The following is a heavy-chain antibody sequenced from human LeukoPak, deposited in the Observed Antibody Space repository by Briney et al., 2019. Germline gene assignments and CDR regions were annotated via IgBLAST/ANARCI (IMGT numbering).Heavy chain of an antibody. CDR3: ARDEDYYYYMDV. J-gene: IGHJ6*03. V-gene: IGHV1-46*01. CDR2: INPSGGST. CDR1: GYTFTSYY. Sequence: GASVKVSCKASGYTFTSYYMRWVRQAPGQGLEWMGIINPSGGSTSYAQKFQGRVTMTRDTSISTAYMELSRLRSDDTAVYYCARDEDYYYYMDVWGKGTTVTVSS.